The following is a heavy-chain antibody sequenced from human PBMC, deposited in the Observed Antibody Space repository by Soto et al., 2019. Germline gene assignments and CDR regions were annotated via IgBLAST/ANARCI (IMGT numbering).Heavy chain of an antibody. Sequence: QITLKESGPTLVKPTQTLTLTCTFSGFSLSTSGVGVGWIRQPPGKALEWLALIYWDDDKRYSPSLKSRLTITKDPSKNHVVLTMPNMDPVDTATYYCAHSYATPEDIVVVPAAFDAFDIWGQGTMVTVSS. D-gene: IGHD2-2*01. J-gene: IGHJ3*02. CDR2: IYWDDDK. CDR3: AHSYATPEDIVVVPAAFDAFDI. CDR1: GFSLSTSGVG. V-gene: IGHV2-5*02.